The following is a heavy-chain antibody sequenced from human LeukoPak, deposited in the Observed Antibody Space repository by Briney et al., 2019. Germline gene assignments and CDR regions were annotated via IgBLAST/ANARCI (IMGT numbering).Heavy chain of an antibody. CDR1: GGSFSGYY. Sequence: SETLSLTCAVYGGSFSGYYWSWIRQPPGKGLEWIGYIYYSGSTNYNPSLKSRVTISVDTSKNQFSLKLSSVTAADTAVYYCARVHYDSSGYYYYFDYWGQGTLVTVSS. J-gene: IGHJ4*02. CDR3: ARVHYDSSGYYYYFDY. D-gene: IGHD3-22*01. V-gene: IGHV4-59*01. CDR2: IYYSGST.